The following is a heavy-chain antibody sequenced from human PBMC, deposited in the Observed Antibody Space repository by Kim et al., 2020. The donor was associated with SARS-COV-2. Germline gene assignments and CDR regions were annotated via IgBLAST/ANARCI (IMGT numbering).Heavy chain of an antibody. CDR3: ARVGIAAAGRDNWFGFDP. D-gene: IGHD6-13*01. J-gene: IGHJ5*02. Sequence: GESLQISCKGSGYSFTSYWISWVRQMPGKGLEWMGRIDPSDSYTNYSPSFQGHVTISADKSISTAYLQWSSLKASDTAMYYCARVGIAAAGRDNWFGFDPWGQGTLVTVSS. V-gene: IGHV5-10-1*01. CDR1: GYSFTSYW. CDR2: IDPSDSYT.